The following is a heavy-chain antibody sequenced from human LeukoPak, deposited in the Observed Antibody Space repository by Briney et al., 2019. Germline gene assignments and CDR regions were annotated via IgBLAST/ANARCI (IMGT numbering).Heavy chain of an antibody. CDR1: GGSIRSGDYY. D-gene: IGHD6-13*01. CDR3: ARGGWYSSSWYPRNYYYYGMDV. J-gene: IGHJ6*02. CDR2: INHSGST. Sequence: SETLSLTCTVSGGSIRSGDYYWSWIRQPPGKGLEWIGEINHSGSTNYNPSLKSRVTISVDTSKNQFSLKLSSVTAADTAVYYCARGGWYSSSWYPRNYYYYGMDVWGQGTTVTVSS. V-gene: IGHV4-34*01.